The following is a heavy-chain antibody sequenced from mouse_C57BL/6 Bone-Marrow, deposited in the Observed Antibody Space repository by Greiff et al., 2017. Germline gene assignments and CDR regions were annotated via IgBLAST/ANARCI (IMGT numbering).Heavy chain of an antibody. CDR2: IYPGSGST. J-gene: IGHJ4*01. CDR1: GYTFTRYW. CDR3: AIPTEYYYDAMDY. Sequence: QVQLQQPGAELVKPGASVKMSCKASGYTFTRYWITWVKQRPGQGLEWIGDIYPGSGSTNYNEKFKSKATLTVDTSSSTAYMQLSSLTSEDSAVYYCAIPTEYYYDAMDYWGQGTSVTVSS. D-gene: IGHD5-1*01. V-gene: IGHV1-55*01.